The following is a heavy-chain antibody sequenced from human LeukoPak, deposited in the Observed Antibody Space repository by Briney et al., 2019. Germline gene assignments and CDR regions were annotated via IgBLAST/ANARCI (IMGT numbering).Heavy chain of an antibody. CDR2: ISSSGSTI. CDR1: GFTFSDYY. J-gene: IGHJ5*02. V-gene: IGHV3-11*01. Sequence: PGGSLRLSCAASGFTFSDYYMSWIRQAPGKGLEWVSYISSSGSTIYYADSVKGRFTISRDNAKNSLYLQMNSLRAEDTAVYYCARDYSVSRFLEWQEDIAWFDPWGQGTLVTVSS. D-gene: IGHD3-3*01. CDR3: ARDYSVSRFLEWQEDIAWFDP.